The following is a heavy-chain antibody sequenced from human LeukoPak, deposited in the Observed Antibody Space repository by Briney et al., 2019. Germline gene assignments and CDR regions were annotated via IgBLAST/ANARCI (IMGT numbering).Heavy chain of an antibody. CDR1: GFTVSSDY. J-gene: IGHJ5*02. V-gene: IGHV3-66*02. D-gene: IGHD3-10*01. Sequence: GGSLRLSCAASGFTVSSDYMHWVRQAPGKGLEWVSVIYSGGSTYYADSVKGRFTISRDSSNNTLYLQMSSLKPEDTAVYYCARDQGDYGSGTFDPWGQGTLVTVSS. CDR2: IYSGGST. CDR3: ARDQGDYGSGTFDP.